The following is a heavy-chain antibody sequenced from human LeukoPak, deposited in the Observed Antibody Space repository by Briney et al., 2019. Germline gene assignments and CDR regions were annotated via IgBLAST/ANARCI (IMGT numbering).Heavy chain of an antibody. CDR3: ARVSSEGYCSSTSCLGPLDY. D-gene: IGHD2-2*01. Sequence: SETLSLTCTVSGGSISSGDYYGSWIRQPPGKGLEWIGYIYYGGSTYYNPSLKSRVTTSVDTSKNQFSLKLSSVTAADTAVYYCARVSSEGYCSSTSCLGPLDYWGQGTLVTVSS. J-gene: IGHJ4*02. V-gene: IGHV4-30-4*08. CDR2: IYYGGST. CDR1: GGSISSGDYY.